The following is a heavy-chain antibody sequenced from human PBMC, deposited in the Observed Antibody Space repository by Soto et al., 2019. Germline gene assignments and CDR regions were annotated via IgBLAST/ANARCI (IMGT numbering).Heavy chain of an antibody. CDR1: GFTFNDYS. CDR2: ISSSSSTI. CDR3: ARDRRFAYSGYFDF. J-gene: IGHJ4*02. Sequence: QTGGSLRLSCAASGFTFNDYSMNWVRQAPGKGLEWLSYISSSSSTIYYADSVKGRFTISRDNAKNSLFLQMNSLRDDDTAVYYCARDRRFAYSGYFDFWGRGTLVTVSS. D-gene: IGHD2-21*01. V-gene: IGHV3-48*02.